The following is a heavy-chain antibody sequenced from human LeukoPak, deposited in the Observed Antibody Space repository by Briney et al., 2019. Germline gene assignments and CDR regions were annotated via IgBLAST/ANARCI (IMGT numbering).Heavy chain of an antibody. CDR1: GGSISSYY. CDR3: ARQPDYGGLNWFDP. Sequence: SETLSLTCTVSGGSISSYYWSWIRQPPGKGLEWIGNIHYSGSISYNSSLKSRVSISVDTSKNQFSLKVNSVTATDTAVYYCARQPDYGGLNWFDPWGQGTLVTVSS. V-gene: IGHV4-59*08. J-gene: IGHJ5*02. CDR2: IHYSGSI. D-gene: IGHD4-23*01.